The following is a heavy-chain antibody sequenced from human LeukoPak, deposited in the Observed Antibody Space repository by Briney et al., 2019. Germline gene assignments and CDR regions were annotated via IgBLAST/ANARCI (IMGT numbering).Heavy chain of an antibody. CDR1: GGTFSSYA. CDR2: IIPIFGTA. D-gene: IGHD3-22*01. V-gene: IGHV1-69*06. Sequence: SVKVSCKASGGTFSSYAISWVRQAPGQGLEWMGGIIPIFGTANYAQKFQGRVTITADKSTSTAYMELSSLRSEDTAVYYCAREGWAWYYYDSSGYHTFDYWGQGTLVTVSS. J-gene: IGHJ4*02. CDR3: AREGWAWYYYDSSGYHTFDY.